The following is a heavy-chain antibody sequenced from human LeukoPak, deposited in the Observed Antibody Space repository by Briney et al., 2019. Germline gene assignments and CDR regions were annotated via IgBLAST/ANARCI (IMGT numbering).Heavy chain of an antibody. J-gene: IGHJ6*03. CDR1: GYTFTSYG. CDR2: ISAYNGNT. D-gene: IGHD3-3*01. Sequence: ASVKVSCKASGYTFTSYGISWVRQAPGQGLEWMGWISAYNGNTNYAQKLQGRVTMTTDTSTSTAYMELRSLRSDDTAVYYCARSKRRSIFGVARSYMDVWGKGTTVTVSS. CDR3: ARSKRRSIFGVARSYMDV. V-gene: IGHV1-18*01.